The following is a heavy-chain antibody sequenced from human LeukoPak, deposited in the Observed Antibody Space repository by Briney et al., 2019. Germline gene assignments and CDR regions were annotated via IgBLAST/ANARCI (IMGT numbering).Heavy chain of an antibody. J-gene: IGHJ4*02. Sequence: GASVKVSCKASGGTFSSYAISWVRQAPGQGLEWMGRIIPILGIANYAQKFQGRVTITADKSTSTAYMELSSLRSEDTAVYYCAREGADCGGDCYGFWYFDYWGQGTLVTVSS. D-gene: IGHD2-21*02. CDR1: GGTFSSYA. CDR2: IIPILGIA. V-gene: IGHV1-69*04. CDR3: AREGADCGGDCYGFWYFDY.